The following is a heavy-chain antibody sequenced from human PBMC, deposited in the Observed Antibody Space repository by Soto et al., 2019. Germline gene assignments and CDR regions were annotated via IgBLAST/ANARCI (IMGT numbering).Heavy chain of an antibody. CDR2: IFSNDEK. J-gene: IGHJ2*01. Sequence: VTLKESGPVLVKPTETLTLTCTVSGFSLSNARMGVSWIRQPPGKALEWLAHIFSNDEKSYSTSLKSRLTISKDTSKSQVVLTMTNMDPVDTATYYCARIPTKTWDLGGWDWYFDLWGRAALVTVSS. CDR3: ARIPTKTWDLGGWDWYFDL. V-gene: IGHV2-26*01. CDR1: GFSLSNARMG. D-gene: IGHD1-26*01.